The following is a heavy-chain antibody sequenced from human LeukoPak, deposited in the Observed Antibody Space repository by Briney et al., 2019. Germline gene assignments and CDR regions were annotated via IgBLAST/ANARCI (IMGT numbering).Heavy chain of an antibody. CDR3: ASVYDSSGYYPF. CDR2: INHSGST. J-gene: IGHJ4*02. CDR1: GGSFSGYY. Sequence: SETQSLTCAVYGGSFSGYYWSGIRQPPGKGLEWIGEINHSGSTNYNPSLKSRVTISVDTSKNQFSLKLSSVTAADTAVYYCASVYDSSGYYPFWGQGTLVTVSS. D-gene: IGHD3-22*01. V-gene: IGHV4-34*01.